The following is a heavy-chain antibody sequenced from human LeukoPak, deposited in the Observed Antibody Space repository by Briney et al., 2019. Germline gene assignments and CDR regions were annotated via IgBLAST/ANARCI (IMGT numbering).Heavy chain of an antibody. D-gene: IGHD6-13*01. CDR1: GGSFSGYY. CDR3: ARGHSSSWDEDY. CDR2: INHSGST. V-gene: IGHV4-34*01. J-gene: IGHJ4*02. Sequence: SETLSLTCAVYGGSFSGYYWSWIRQPPGKGLEWIGEINHSGSTNYNPSLKSRVTISVDTSKNQFSLKLSSVTAADTAVYYCARGHSSSWDEDYWGQGTLVTVSS.